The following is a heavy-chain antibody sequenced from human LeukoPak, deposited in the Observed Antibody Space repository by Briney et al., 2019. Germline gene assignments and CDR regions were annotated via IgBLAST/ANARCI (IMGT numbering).Heavy chain of an antibody. CDR2: INTNTGNP. CDR3: ARLLLNTYSKMDV. J-gene: IGHJ6*04. Sequence: ASVKVSCKASGYTFSSSYMHWVRQAPGQGLEWMGWINTNTGNPTYAQGFTGRFVFSLDTSVSTAYLQISSLKAEDTAVYYCARLLLNTYSKMDVWGKGTTVTVSS. CDR1: GYTFSSSY. V-gene: IGHV7-4-1*02. D-gene: IGHD2-21*01.